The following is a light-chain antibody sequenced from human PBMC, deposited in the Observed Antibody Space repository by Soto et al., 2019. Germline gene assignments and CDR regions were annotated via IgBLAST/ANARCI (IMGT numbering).Light chain of an antibody. CDR1: QTLSSW. Sequence: DIQMTQSPSTLSASVGDRVTITCRASQTLSSWLAWYQQNPGKAPKLLIYKASSLQSGVPSRFSGSGSGTEFTLTISSLQADEFATYYCQQYNSYSGTFGQGTKVDIK. CDR2: KAS. V-gene: IGKV1-5*03. CDR3: QQYNSYSGT. J-gene: IGKJ1*01.